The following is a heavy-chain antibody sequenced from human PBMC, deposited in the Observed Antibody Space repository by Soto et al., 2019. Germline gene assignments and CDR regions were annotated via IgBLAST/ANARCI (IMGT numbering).Heavy chain of an antibody. D-gene: IGHD6-6*01. Sequence: GGSLRLPCAAPGFTFSDYYRNWIRQAPGKGLEWVSHISSSGRTISYADSVKGRFTISRDNPKNSLYLQLNSLRAEDTAVYYCARIYSRSSNLDYWGQGPLVTVAS. CDR2: ISSSGRTI. V-gene: IGHV3-11*01. CDR3: ARIYSRSSNLDY. J-gene: IGHJ4*02. CDR1: GFTFSDYY.